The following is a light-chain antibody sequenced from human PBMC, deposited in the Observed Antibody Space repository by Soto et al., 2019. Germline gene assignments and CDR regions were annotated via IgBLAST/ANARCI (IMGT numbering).Light chain of an antibody. CDR2: GAS. V-gene: IGKV3-20*01. CDR3: QQYGSSPWT. J-gene: IGKJ1*01. Sequence: EXGLTQSPGXXSLSPGERATLSCRASQSVSSSYLAWYQQKPGQAPRLLIYGASSRATGIPDRFSGSGSGTDFTLTISRLEPEDFAVYYCQQYGSSPWTFGQGTKVDI. CDR1: QSVSSSY.